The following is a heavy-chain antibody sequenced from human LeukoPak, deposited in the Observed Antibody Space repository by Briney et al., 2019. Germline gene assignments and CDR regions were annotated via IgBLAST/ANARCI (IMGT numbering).Heavy chain of an antibody. CDR2: IYTSGST. D-gene: IGHD3-10*01. J-gene: IGHJ4*02. Sequence: SETLSLTCTVSGGSISSYYWSWIRQPAGKGLEWIGRIYTSGSTNYNPSLKSRVTMSVDTSKNQFSLKLSSVTAADTAVYHCARDHPLNYYGSGKSPGGFDYWGQGTLVTVSS. CDR1: GGSISSYY. CDR3: ARDHPLNYYGSGKSPGGFDY. V-gene: IGHV4-4*07.